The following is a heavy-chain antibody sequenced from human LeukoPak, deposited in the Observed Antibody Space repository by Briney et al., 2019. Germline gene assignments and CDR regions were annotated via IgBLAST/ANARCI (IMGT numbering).Heavy chain of an antibody. J-gene: IGHJ4*02. CDR1: GFNFSNYA. V-gene: IGHV3-23*01. CDR2: ISGSGGST. D-gene: IGHD5-24*01. Sequence: GGSLRISCAASGFNFSNYAMSWVRPAPGEGLEWVSAISGSGGSTYYADSVKGRFTISRDNSKNTLYLQMNSLRAEDTAVYYCAKEERWLQWGVDYWGQGTLVTVSS. CDR3: AKEERWLQWGVDY.